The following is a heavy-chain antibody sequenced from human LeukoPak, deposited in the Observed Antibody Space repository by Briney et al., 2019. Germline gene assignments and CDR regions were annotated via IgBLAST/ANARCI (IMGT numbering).Heavy chain of an antibody. D-gene: IGHD3-22*01. J-gene: IGHJ3*02. Sequence: GASVTVSCKVSGYTLTELSMHWVRQAPGKGLEWMGGFDPEDGETIYAQKFQGRVTMTEDTSTDTAYMELSSLRSEDTAVYYCATASITMIVVVITTPRVDAFDIWGQGTMVTVSS. CDR3: ATASITMIVVVITTPRVDAFDI. CDR1: GYTLTELS. V-gene: IGHV1-24*01. CDR2: FDPEDGET.